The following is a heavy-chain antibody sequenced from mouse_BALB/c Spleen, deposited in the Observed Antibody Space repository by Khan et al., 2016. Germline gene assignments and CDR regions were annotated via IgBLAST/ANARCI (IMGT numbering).Heavy chain of an antibody. CDR2: ISYSGST. J-gene: IGHJ3*01. V-gene: IGHV3-2*02. Sequence: EVQLVESGPGLVKPSQSLSLTCTVTGYSITSDYAWNWIRQLPGNKLEWMGYISYSGSTSYNPSLKSRISITRDTSKNQFFMQLNSVSTEDTATYYCARRGGGRASWFAYWGHGTLVTVSA. CDR3: ARRGGGRASWFAY. CDR1: GYSITSDYA. D-gene: IGHD3-1*01.